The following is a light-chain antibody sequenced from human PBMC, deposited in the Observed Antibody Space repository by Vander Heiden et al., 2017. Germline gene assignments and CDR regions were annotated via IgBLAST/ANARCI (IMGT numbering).Light chain of an antibody. CDR3: QQYGTSPFT. CDR1: QSVSSSY. J-gene: IGKJ3*01. Sequence: EIALTQSPGTLSLSPGERATLACRASQSVSSSYLAWYQQKPGQTPRLLIYGASSRATGIPDRFSGSASGADFTLTISSLDPEDFAVYYCQQYGTSPFTFGPGTRVDIK. CDR2: GAS. V-gene: IGKV3-20*01.